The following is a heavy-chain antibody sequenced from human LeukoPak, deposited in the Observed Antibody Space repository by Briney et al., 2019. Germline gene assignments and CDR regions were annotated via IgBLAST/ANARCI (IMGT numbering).Heavy chain of an antibody. CDR3: ARSIGLNAHDAFDI. V-gene: IGHV3-20*04. Sequence: PGGSLRLSCAASGFTFDDYGMSWVRQAPGKGLEWVSGINWNGGSTGYADSVKGRFTISRDNAKNSLYLQMNSLRAEDTALYYCARSIGLNAHDAFDIWGQGTMVTVSS. CDR2: INWNGGST. J-gene: IGHJ3*02. CDR1: GFTFDDYG. D-gene: IGHD2/OR15-2a*01.